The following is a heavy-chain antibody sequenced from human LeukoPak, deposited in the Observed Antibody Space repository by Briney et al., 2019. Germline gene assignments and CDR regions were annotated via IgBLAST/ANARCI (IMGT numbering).Heavy chain of an antibody. Sequence: PGRSLGLSCAAPGFTFSSYAMHWVRQAPGKGLEWVAVISCDGSNKYYADSVKGRFTISRDNSKNTLYLQMNSLRAEDTAVYYCARGAVDCSGGSCFNWFDPWGQGTLVTVSS. CDR3: ARGAVDCSGGSCFNWFDP. CDR1: GFTFSSYA. CDR2: ISCDGSNK. V-gene: IGHV3-30-3*01. J-gene: IGHJ5*02. D-gene: IGHD2-15*01.